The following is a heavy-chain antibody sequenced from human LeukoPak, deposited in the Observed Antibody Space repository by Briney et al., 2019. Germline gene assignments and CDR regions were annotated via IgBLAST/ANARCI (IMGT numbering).Heavy chain of an antibody. D-gene: IGHD2-2*01. CDR2: ISPNGAAT. V-gene: IGHV1-2*02. J-gene: IGHJ3*02. CDR1: TYTGYY. Sequence: ASVKVSCKASTYTGYYMLWVRQAPGQGLEWMGWISPNGAATNYAQKFRGRVTMTRDTSSSTAYMAVNGLTSDDTAVYHCVTSTGYSTSWGAFDIWGQGTMVTVSS. CDR3: VTSTGYSTSWGAFDI.